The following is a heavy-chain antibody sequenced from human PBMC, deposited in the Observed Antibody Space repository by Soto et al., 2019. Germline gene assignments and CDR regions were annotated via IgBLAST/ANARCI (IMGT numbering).Heavy chain of an antibody. V-gene: IGHV3-48*01. J-gene: IGHJ4*02. CDR3: VREGDSGSYSAH. Sequence: VQLVESGGGLVQPGGSLRLSCAASGFTFPTCSMNWVRQAPGQGLEWLSYIRSSGTTMYYADSVKGRFTISRDNAKNSLYLQMNSLRVEDTAMYYCVREGDSGSYSAHWGQGTLVTVSS. CDR2: IRSSGTTM. CDR1: GFTFPTCS. D-gene: IGHD1-26*01.